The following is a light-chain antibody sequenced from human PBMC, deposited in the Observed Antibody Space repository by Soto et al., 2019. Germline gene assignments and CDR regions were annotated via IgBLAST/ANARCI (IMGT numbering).Light chain of an antibody. V-gene: IGLV2-11*01. J-gene: IGLJ1*01. CDR1: SSDVGGYNY. CDR3: CSYAGSPRYV. Sequence: QSVLTQPRSVSGSPGQSVTISCTGTSSDVGGYNYVSWYQQHPGKAPKVMIYDVSERPSGVPDRFSGSKSGNTASLTSSGLQAEDEADYYCCSYAGSPRYVLGTGTKLTVL. CDR2: DVS.